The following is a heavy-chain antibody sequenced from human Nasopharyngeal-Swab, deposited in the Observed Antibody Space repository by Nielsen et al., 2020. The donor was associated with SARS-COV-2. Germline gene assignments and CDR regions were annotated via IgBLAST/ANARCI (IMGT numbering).Heavy chain of an antibody. Sequence: SETLSLTCTVSGGSMRSYYWSWIRQLPGKGLEWIGYFYSSGTTKYNPSLKSRVTISVDTSKNQFSLKLTSVTAADTAVYYCARRLFGGTSSSGHSWFDPWGQGSLVTVFS. CDR3: ARRLFGGTSSSGHSWFDP. V-gene: IGHV4-59*13. J-gene: IGHJ5*02. CDR1: GGSMRSYY. D-gene: IGHD1-26*01. CDR2: FYSSGTT.